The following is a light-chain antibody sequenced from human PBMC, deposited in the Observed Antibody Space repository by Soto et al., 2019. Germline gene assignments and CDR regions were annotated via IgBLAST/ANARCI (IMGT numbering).Light chain of an antibody. CDR1: QSISDW. CDR3: QQYSSYSKT. J-gene: IGKJ1*01. Sequence: DIQMTQSPSTLSASIGDRVTITCRASQSISDWLAWHQQKPGKAPKLLIYQASSLETGVPSRFSGSGSGTEFTLTISSLQPDDFATYYCQQYSSYSKTFGQGTKVDIK. CDR2: QAS. V-gene: IGKV1-5*03.